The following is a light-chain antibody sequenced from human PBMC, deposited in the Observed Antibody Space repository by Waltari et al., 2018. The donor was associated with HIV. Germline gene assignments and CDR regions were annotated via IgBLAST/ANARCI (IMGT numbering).Light chain of an antibody. CDR1: VTDIDHYKF. CDR3: SSYTPSHSLV. Sequence: HSALTQPASVSGSPGQSITISCSGPVTDIDHYKFVSWYRQYPGLAPQLVLYGVSSRPSGVSLRFSGSKSGDTASLTISGLEAEDEADYYCSSYTPSHSLVFGGGTKLTVL. V-gene: IGLV2-14*01. J-gene: IGLJ3*02. CDR2: GVS.